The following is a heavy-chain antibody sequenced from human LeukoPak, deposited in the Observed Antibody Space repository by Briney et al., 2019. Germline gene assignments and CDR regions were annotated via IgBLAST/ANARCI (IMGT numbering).Heavy chain of an antibody. V-gene: IGHV4-59*08. CDR1: GCSISSYY. CDR3: ASLTTVTQGYFDS. Sequence: SETLSLTCTVSGCSISSYYWSWIRQPPGKGLEWIGYIYYSGSTNYNPSLKSRLTISVDAPKNQFSLKLSSVTATDTAVYYCASLTTVTQGYFDSWGQGTLVTVSS. J-gene: IGHJ4*02. CDR2: IYYSGST. D-gene: IGHD4-17*01.